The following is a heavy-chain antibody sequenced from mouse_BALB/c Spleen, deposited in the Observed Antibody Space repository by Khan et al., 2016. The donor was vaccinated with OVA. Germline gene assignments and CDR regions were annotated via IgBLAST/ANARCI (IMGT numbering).Heavy chain of an antibody. Sequence: EVELVESGGGLVQPGGSLRLSCATSGFTFTDYYMSWVRQPPGKALEWLGFIRNKAKDYTTEYSASVKGRFTIFRDISQSIVYLQMNTLRPEDSATYYCARETVVDIYWYFDVWGAGTTVTVSS. CDR1: GFTFTDYY. D-gene: IGHD1-1*01. J-gene: IGHJ1*01. V-gene: IGHV7-3*02. CDR3: ARETVVDIYWYFDV. CDR2: IRNKAKDYTT.